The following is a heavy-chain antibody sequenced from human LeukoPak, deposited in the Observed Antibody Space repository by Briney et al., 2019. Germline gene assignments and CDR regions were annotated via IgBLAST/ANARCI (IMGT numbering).Heavy chain of an antibody. D-gene: IGHD6-13*01. V-gene: IGHV3-23*01. CDR2: ISSSGSTI. J-gene: IGHJ4*02. Sequence: GGSLRLSCEASGFTFSRYGMSWVRQAPGKGLEWVSYISSSGSTIYYADSVKGRFTISRDNSKNTLYLQMNSLRAEDTAVYYCAKETTPFGSSWYRVYWGQGTLVTVSS. CDR3: AKETTPFGSSWYRVY. CDR1: GFTFSRYG.